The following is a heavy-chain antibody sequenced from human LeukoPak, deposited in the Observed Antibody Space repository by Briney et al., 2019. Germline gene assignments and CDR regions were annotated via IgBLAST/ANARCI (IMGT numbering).Heavy chain of an antibody. J-gene: IGHJ4*02. V-gene: IGHV3-15*01. CDR3: TTDGVGVEGATYDN. CDR2: IKAKAHGGTI. Sequence: GGSLRLSCAVSGFSFSDAWMAWVRQAPGKGLEWVGRIKAKAHGGTIEYVAPVKGRFTISRDDSKNTLYLQMNSLKTEDTAVYYCTTDGVGVEGATYDNWGQGTLVSVSS. D-gene: IGHD1-26*01. CDR1: GFSFSDAW.